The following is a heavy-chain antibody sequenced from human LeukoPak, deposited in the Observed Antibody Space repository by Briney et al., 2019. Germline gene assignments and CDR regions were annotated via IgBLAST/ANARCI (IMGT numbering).Heavy chain of an antibody. CDR2: ISSSGATK. CDR3: AELGITMIGGV. D-gene: IGHD3-10*02. CDR1: GFTFSSYE. V-gene: IGHV3-48*03. J-gene: IGHJ6*04. Sequence: GGSLRLSCAASGFTFSSYEMNWVRQAPGKGLEWVSYISSSGATKYYADSVKGRFTISRDNAKNSLYLQMNSLRAEDTAVYYCAELGITMIGGVWGKGTTVTISS.